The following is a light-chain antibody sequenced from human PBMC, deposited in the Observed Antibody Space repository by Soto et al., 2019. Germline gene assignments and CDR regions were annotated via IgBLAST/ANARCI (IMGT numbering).Light chain of an antibody. Sequence: DIQFTHPPSFRSASVGGRVTITCRASQAISSHLAWYQQKPGKAPNLLIHGASTLQSGVPSRFSGSGSGTQFTLTISSLQPEDFATYYCQQLNSYPLTCGPGTKGDI. V-gene: IGKV1-9*01. J-gene: IGKJ3*01. CDR1: QAISSH. CDR3: QQLNSYPLT. CDR2: GAS.